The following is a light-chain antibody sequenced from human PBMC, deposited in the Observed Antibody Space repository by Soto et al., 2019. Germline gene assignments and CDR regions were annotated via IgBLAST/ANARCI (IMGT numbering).Light chain of an antibody. Sequence: EIVLTQSPATLSLSPGERATHSCRASQSVSSYLAWYQQKPGQAHRLLIYDASNRATGIPARFSGSGSGTDFTLTISSLEPEDFAVYYCQQRSNWLTFGGGTKVDIK. V-gene: IGKV3-11*01. CDR2: DAS. CDR1: QSVSSY. CDR3: QQRSNWLT. J-gene: IGKJ4*01.